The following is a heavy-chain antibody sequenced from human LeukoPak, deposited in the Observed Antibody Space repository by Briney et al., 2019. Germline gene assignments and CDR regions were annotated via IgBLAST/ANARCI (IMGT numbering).Heavy chain of an antibody. CDR3: ARQVVAVAGTGYFDY. Sequence: SQTLSLTCAVSGGSISSGGYSWSWIRQPPGKGLEWIGYMYHSGTTHYNPSLKSRVTISVDRSKNQFSLKLNSVTAADTAVYFCARQVVAVAGTGYFDYWGQGTLVTVSS. V-gene: IGHV4-30-2*01. CDR2: MYHSGTT. D-gene: IGHD6-19*01. J-gene: IGHJ4*02. CDR1: GGSISSGGYS.